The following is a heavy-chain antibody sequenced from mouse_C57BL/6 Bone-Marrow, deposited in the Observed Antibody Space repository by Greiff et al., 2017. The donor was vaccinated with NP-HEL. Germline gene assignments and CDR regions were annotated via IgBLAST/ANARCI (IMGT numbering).Heavy chain of an antibody. CDR1: GFTFSSYA. Sequence: EVQVVESGGGLVKPGGSLKLSCAASGFTFSSYAMSWVRQTPEKRLEWVATISDGGSYTYYPDNVKGRFTISRDNAKNNLYLQMSHLKSEDTAMYYCARDPFYGSSYNWYFDDWGTGTTVTVSS. V-gene: IGHV5-4*01. CDR2: ISDGGSYT. D-gene: IGHD1-1*01. CDR3: ARDPFYGSSYNWYFDD. J-gene: IGHJ1*03.